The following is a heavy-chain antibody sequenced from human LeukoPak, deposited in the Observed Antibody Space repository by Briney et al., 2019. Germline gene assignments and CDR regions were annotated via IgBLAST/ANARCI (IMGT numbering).Heavy chain of an antibody. V-gene: IGHV4-59*01. CDR3: ARIPASSANYNWYFDL. Sequence: SETLSLTCTVSGGSISSYYWSWIRQPPGKGLEWIGYIYYSGSTNYNPSLKSRVTISVDTSKNQFSLKLSSVTAADAAVYYCARIPASSANYNWYFDLWGRGILVTVSS. CDR1: GGSISSYY. J-gene: IGHJ2*01. CDR2: IYYSGST. D-gene: IGHD3-22*01.